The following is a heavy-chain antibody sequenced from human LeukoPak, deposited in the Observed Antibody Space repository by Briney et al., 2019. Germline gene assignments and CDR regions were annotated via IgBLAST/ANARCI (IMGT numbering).Heavy chain of an antibody. Sequence: SETLSLTCTVSGGSISSYYWSWIRQPPGKGLEWIGYIYYSGSTNYNPSLKSRVTISVDTSKNQFSLKLSSVTAADTAVYYCARSNTVAGINYWGQGTLVTVSS. J-gene: IGHJ4*02. CDR3: ARSNTVAGINY. D-gene: IGHD6-19*01. V-gene: IGHV4-59*01. CDR2: IYYSGST. CDR1: GGSISSYY.